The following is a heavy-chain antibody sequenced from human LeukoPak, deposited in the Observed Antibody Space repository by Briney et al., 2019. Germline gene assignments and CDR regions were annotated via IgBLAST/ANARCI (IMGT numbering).Heavy chain of an antibody. CDR2: MNNKYGGA. J-gene: IGHJ4*02. V-gene: IGHV1-2*02. D-gene: IGHD3-10*02. Sequence: ASVKVSCKASGDTFTASYMLWVRQAPGQGLEWMGWMNNKYGGANYAQKFKGRVTMTRDMSTTTVYMELNNLMSDDTAVYYCARAAGLCSEADFWGQGTLVTVSS. CDR1: GDTFTASY. CDR3: ARAAGLCSEADF.